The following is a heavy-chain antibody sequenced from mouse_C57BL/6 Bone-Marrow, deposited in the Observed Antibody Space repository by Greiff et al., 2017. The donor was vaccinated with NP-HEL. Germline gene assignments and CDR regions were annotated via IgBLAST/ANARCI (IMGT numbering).Heavy chain of an antibody. CDR1: GYTFTDYY. D-gene: IGHD2-3*01. CDR3: ARNDGYYVAY. Sequence: VKLVESGAELVRPGASVKLSCKASGYTFTDYYINWVKQRPGQGLEWIARIYPGSGNTYYNEKFKGKATLTAEKSSSTAYMQLSSLTSEDSAVYFCARNDGYYVAYWGQGTLVTVSA. J-gene: IGHJ3*01. CDR2: IYPGSGNT. V-gene: IGHV1-76*01.